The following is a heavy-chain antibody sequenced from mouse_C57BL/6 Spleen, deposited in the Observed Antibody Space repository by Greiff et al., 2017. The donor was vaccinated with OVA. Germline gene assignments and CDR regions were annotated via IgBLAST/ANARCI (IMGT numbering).Heavy chain of an antibody. CDR1: GYTFTDYE. CDR2: IDPETGGT. Sequence: VQLQQSGAELVRPGASVTLSCKASGYTFTDYEMHWVKQTPVHGLEWIGAIDPETGGTAYNQKFKGKAILTADKSSSTAYMELRSLTSEDSAVYYCTRSYDYEGAMDYWGQGTSVTVSS. D-gene: IGHD2-4*01. V-gene: IGHV1-15*01. J-gene: IGHJ4*01. CDR3: TRSYDYEGAMDY.